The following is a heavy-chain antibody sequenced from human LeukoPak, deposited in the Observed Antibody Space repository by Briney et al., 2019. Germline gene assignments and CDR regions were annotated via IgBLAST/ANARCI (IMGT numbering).Heavy chain of an antibody. CDR3: ARVQWGYDSRGFYSNWFDP. J-gene: IGHJ5*02. CDR1: GYTPTAFS. Sequence: SVKVCCKVSGYTPTAFSIHSVRKAPGKGLEWIGGFDPEEGETIYAHKFQGRVTMTEDTSTDTAWMELNSLRSEDTALYYCARVQWGYDSRGFYSNWFDPWGQGTLVTVAS. V-gene: IGHV1-24*01. CDR2: FDPEEGET. D-gene: IGHD3-22*01.